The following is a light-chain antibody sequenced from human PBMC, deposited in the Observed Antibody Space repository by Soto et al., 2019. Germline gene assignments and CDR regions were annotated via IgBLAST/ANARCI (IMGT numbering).Light chain of an antibody. Sequence: QSVLTPPASVSGSHGQSITISCTGTSSDVGGYNYVSWYQQHPGKAPKLLIYDVSNRPSGVSNRFSGSKSRNPASLTISGLQAEDEADYYCSSYTSSSVVFGGGTKLTVL. J-gene: IGLJ2*01. CDR3: SSYTSSSVV. CDR2: DVS. CDR1: SSDVGGYNY. V-gene: IGLV2-14*01.